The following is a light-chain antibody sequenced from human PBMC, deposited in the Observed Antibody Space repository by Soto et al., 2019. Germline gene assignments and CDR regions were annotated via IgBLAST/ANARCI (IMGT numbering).Light chain of an antibody. CDR3: QQSNNRPPVT. CDR2: GAS. Sequence: EIVMTQSPATLSVSPGERATLSCRASQSVSSSLAWYQQKPGQAPRLLIYGASTRATDVPARFSGSGSGTEFTLTVSSLQSEDFAVYFCQQSNNRPPVTFGQGTKLEIK. CDR1: QSVSSS. V-gene: IGKV3-15*01. J-gene: IGKJ2*01.